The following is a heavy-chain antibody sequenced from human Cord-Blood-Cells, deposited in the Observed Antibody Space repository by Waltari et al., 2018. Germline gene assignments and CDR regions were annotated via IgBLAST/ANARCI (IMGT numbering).Heavy chain of an antibody. D-gene: IGHD1-26*01. CDR2: IIPLLGTA. Sequence: QVQLVQSGAEVKKPGSSVKVSCKASGGTFSSYAISWVRQAPGQGLEWMGGIIPLLGTANYAQEFQGRVTITADESTSTAYMGLSSLRSEYTAVYYCASPYSGSYLTDVLVLDYWGQGTLVTVSS. V-gene: IGHV1-69*01. J-gene: IGHJ4*02. CDR3: ASPYSGSYLTDVLVLDY. CDR1: GGTFSSYA.